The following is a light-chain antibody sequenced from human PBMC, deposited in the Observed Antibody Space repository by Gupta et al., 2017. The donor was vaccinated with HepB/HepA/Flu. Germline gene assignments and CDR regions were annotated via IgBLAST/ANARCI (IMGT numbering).Light chain of an antibody. CDR1: QSLLYSNGHNY. Sequence: DIVMTQSPLSLPVTPGEPASISCRSSQSLLYSNGHNYVDWYLQKPGQSPQLLIHLGSNRASGVPDRVSGSGSGTDFTLNLTRVEAEDFGVYYCRQSLQAPLTFGAGTKVEIK. CDR3: RQSLQAPLT. J-gene: IGKJ4*01. CDR2: LGS. V-gene: IGKV2-28*01.